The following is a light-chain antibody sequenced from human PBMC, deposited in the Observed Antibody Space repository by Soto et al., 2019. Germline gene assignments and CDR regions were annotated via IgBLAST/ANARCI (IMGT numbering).Light chain of an antibody. V-gene: IGKV3-20*01. J-gene: IGKJ1*01. Sequence: EIALTQSPGTLSLSPGERATLSCRDSQSISSRYLAWYQQKPGQAPRLLIYGASSRATGIPDRFSGSGSGTDFTLTISRLEPEDFAVYYCQQYGISPRTFGQGTKVDIK. CDR2: GAS. CDR3: QQYGISPRT. CDR1: QSISSRY.